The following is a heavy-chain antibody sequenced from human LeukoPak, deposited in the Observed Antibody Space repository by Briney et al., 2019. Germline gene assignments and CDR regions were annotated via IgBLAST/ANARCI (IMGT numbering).Heavy chain of an antibody. CDR2: INHSGST. CDR1: GYSISSGYY. D-gene: IGHD3-3*01. V-gene: IGHV4-38-2*01. J-gene: IGHJ4*02. Sequence: SETLSLTCAVSGYSISSGYYWGWIRQPPGKGLEWIGEINHSGSTNYNPSLKSRVTISVDTSKNQFSLKLSSVTAADTAVYYRARGKGYDFWSGYSPFAYWGQGTLVTVSS. CDR3: ARGKGYDFWSGYSPFAY.